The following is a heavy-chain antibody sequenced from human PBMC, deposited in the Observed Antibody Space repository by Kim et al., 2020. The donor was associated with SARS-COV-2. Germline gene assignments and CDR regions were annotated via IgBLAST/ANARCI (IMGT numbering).Heavy chain of an antibody. Sequence: ASVKVSCKASGYTFTSYAMHWVRQAPGQRLEWMGWINAGNGNTKYSQKFQGRVTITRDTSASTAYMELSSLRSEDTAVYYCARAGGGYCSGGSCQGWFDPWGQGTLVTVSS. J-gene: IGHJ5*02. D-gene: IGHD2-15*01. CDR3: ARAGGGYCSGGSCQGWFDP. CDR2: INAGNGNT. CDR1: GYTFTSYA. V-gene: IGHV1-3*01.